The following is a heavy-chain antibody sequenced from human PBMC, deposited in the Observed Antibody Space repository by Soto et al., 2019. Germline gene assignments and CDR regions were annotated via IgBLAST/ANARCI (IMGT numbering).Heavy chain of an antibody. J-gene: IGHJ4*02. CDR3: ARDERSSVTTGDY. D-gene: IGHD4-17*01. CDR2: ISRSSSTI. V-gene: IGHV3-48*01. CDR1: GFTFGAYS. Sequence: EVQLVQSGGGLVQPGGSLRLSCAASGFTFGAYSMNWVRQAPGKGLECISYISRSSSTIYYADSVKGRFTISRDNAKNSLYLQMNSLRAEDTAVYYCARDERSSVTTGDYWGQGTLVTVSS.